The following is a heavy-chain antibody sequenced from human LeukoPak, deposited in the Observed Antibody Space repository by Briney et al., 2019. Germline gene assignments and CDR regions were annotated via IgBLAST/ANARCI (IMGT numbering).Heavy chain of an antibody. D-gene: IGHD3-3*01. J-gene: IGHJ6*02. CDR1: GFTFSSYA. V-gene: IGHV3-23*01. CDR2: ISGSGGST. Sequence: GGSLRLSCAASGFTFSSYAMSWVRQAPGKGLEWVSAISGSGGSTYYADSVKGRFTISRDNSKNTLYLQMNSLRAEDTAVYYCAKTNYDFDFWSGYSLADYGMDVWGQGTTVTVSS. CDR3: AKTNYDFDFWSGYSLADYGMDV.